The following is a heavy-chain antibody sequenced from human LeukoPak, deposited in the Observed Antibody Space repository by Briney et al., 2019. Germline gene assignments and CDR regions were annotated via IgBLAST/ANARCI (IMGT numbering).Heavy chain of an antibody. V-gene: IGHV1-46*01. CDR1: GYTFTSYY. Sequence: GASVKVSCKTSGYTFTSYYIHWVRQAPGQGLEWMGIINPGGGSTSYAQKFQGRVTMTRDTSTSTVYMELSSLRSEDTAVYYCTRADFGGKSDYYFHGLDVWGQGTTVTVSS. CDR3: TRADFGGKSDYYFHGLDV. D-gene: IGHD4-23*01. J-gene: IGHJ6*02. CDR2: INPGGGST.